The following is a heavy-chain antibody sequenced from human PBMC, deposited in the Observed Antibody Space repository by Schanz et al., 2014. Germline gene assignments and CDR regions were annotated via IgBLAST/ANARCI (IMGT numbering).Heavy chain of an antibody. Sequence: QVLQVQSGSELKKPGTSVKVSCKASGGTFSTYPINWLRQAPGQGLEWMGRIIPIHGIVNYAQRFQDRVRITADKSTSTAYMELSSLRSDDTAVYYCAREVGLYDRGWFDPWGQGTLVTVSS. CDR1: GGTFSTYP. V-gene: IGHV1-69*09. CDR3: AREVGLYDRGWFDP. CDR2: IIPIHGIV. D-gene: IGHD3-22*01. J-gene: IGHJ5*02.